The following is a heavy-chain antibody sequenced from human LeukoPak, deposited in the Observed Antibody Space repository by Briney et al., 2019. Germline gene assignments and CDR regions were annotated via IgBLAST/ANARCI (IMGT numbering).Heavy chain of an antibody. CDR3: ARGRCIDTSCVEYFQL. Sequence: GGSLRLSCVASGFTLSSYNMKWVRQAPGKGLVRVSRINGDGSFTSYADSVKGRFTIARDNAKNTLYLYMNSMRAEDAAMYYCARGRCIDTSCVEYFQLWGQGTLVTVSS. CDR2: INGDGSFT. V-gene: IGHV3-74*01. J-gene: IGHJ1*01. D-gene: IGHD2-2*01. CDR1: GFTLSSYN.